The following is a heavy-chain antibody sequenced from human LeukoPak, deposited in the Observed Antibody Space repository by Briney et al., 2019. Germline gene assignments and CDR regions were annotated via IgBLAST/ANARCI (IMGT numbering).Heavy chain of an antibody. Sequence: NSSETLSLTCTVSGGSISSSGYYWGWIRQPPGKGLEWIGSIYYSGSTYYNPSLKSRVTISVDTSKNQFSLKLSSVTAADTAVYYCASSLALLATVTTYFDYWGQGTLVTVSS. CDR2: IYYSGST. J-gene: IGHJ4*02. CDR1: GGSISSSGYY. D-gene: IGHD4-17*01. CDR3: ASSLALLATVTTYFDY. V-gene: IGHV4-39*01.